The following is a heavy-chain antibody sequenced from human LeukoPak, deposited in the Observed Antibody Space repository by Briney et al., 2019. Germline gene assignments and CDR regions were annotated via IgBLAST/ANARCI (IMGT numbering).Heavy chain of an antibody. CDR3: ARLIDDSSSYYFDY. CDR2: IYPGDSDT. V-gene: IGHV5-51*01. D-gene: IGHD3-22*01. J-gene: IGHJ4*02. Sequence: GESLKISCKGSGYRFTTYWIGWVRQMPGKGLECMGIIYPGDSDTRYSPSFQGQVTISVDKSISTAYLHWSSLKASDTAMYYCARLIDDSSSYYFDYWGQGTLVTVYS. CDR1: GYRFTTYW.